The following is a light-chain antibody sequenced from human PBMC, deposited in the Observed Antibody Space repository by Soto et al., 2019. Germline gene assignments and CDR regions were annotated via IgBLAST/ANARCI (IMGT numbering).Light chain of an antibody. V-gene: IGLV2-14*01. J-gene: IGLJ2*01. Sequence: QSALTQPASVSGSPGQSITISCTGTSSDVGGYNYVSWFQHHPGKAPKLMIYEVTNRPSGVSNRFSASKSGNTASLTISGLQPEDEADYYCSSYTSSSTVVFGGGTKLTVL. CDR1: SSDVGGYNY. CDR2: EVT. CDR3: SSYTSSSTVV.